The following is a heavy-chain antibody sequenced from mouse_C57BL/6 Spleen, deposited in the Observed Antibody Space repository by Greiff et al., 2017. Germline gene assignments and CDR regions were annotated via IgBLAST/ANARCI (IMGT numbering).Heavy chain of an antibody. Sequence: VKLQQPGAELVKPGASVKLSCKASGYTFTSYWMQWVKQRPGQGLEWIGEIDPSDSYTNYNQKFKGKATLTVDTSSSTAYMQLSSLTSEDSAVYYCARREGITTVVATNYFDYWGQGTTLTVSS. CDR1: GYTFTSYW. CDR3: ARREGITTVVATNYFDY. J-gene: IGHJ2*01. CDR2: IDPSDSYT. V-gene: IGHV1-50*01. D-gene: IGHD1-1*01.